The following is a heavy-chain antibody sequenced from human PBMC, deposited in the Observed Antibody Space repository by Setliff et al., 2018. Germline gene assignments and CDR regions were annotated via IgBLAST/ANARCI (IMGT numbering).Heavy chain of an antibody. D-gene: IGHD1-26*01. J-gene: IGHJ5*02. Sequence: PSETLSLTCAVSGSAISSGHYWGWIRQPPGKGGLEWIGSFRPSGRTYYNPSLRSRVTISLDTSRKQFSLKLTSVTAADTAVYYCARKVAGRGWFDPWGQGSLVTVSS. CDR1: GSAISSGHY. CDR3: ARKVAGRGWFDP. CDR2: FRPSGRT. V-gene: IGHV4-38-2*01.